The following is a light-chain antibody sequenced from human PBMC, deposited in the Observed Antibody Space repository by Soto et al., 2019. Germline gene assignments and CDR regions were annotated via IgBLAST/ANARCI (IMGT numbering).Light chain of an antibody. CDR2: AAS. CDR1: QSISSY. Sequence: DIQMTQSPSSLSASVGDRVTITCRASQSISSYLNWYQQKPGKAPKLLIYAASSLQSGVPSRFSGSGYGTDFTLTISSLQPEDFATYYCQQSYSTPPWTLGQGTKVDLK. CDR3: QQSYSTPPWT. J-gene: IGKJ1*01. V-gene: IGKV1-39*01.